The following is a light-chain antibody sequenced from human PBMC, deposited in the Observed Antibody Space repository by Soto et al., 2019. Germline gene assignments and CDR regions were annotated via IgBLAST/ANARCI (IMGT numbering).Light chain of an antibody. J-gene: IGKJ1*01. Sequence: DIRMTQSPSSLSASVGDRVTISCRASQTITRYLHWYRQKPGKAPELPIHAVSTLQSGVPSRFSGSGSGTDFTLSITGLRPEDSATYYCQQSDSSPHTFGQGTKVDIK. V-gene: IGKV1-39*01. CDR2: AVS. CDR3: QQSDSSPHT. CDR1: QTITRY.